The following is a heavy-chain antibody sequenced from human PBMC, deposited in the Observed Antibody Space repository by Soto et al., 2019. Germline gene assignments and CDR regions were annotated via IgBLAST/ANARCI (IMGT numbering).Heavy chain of an antibody. Sequence: QVQLVQSGAEVKKPGASVKISCTASGYTVTPHYMHWVRQPPGRGLEWMGAINPGRGAAKYTQTFQARVTMTRDTSTNTVYMEMSALRSEDTAVFYCARGGEVGVAGSAAFDMWGQGTMVTVSS. V-gene: IGHV1-46*01. J-gene: IGHJ3*02. CDR2: INPGRGAA. D-gene: IGHD3-3*01. CDR3: ARGGEVGVAGSAAFDM. CDR1: GYTVTPHY.